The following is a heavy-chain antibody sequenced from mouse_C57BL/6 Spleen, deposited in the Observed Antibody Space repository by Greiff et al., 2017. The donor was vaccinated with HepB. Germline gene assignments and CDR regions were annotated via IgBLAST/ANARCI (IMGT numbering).Heavy chain of an antibody. CDR3: ARKEGLDY. V-gene: IGHV5-4*03. Sequence: DVMLVESGGGLVKPGGSLKLSCAASGFTFSSYAMSWVRQTPEKRLEWVATISDGGSYTYYPDNVKGRFTISRDNAKNNLYLQMSHLKSEDTAMYYCARKEGLDYWGQGTTLTVSS. J-gene: IGHJ2*01. CDR1: GFTFSSYA. CDR2: ISDGGSYT.